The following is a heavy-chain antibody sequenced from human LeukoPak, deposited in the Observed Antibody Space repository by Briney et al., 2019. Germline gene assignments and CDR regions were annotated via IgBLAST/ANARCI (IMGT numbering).Heavy chain of an antibody. D-gene: IGHD2-15*01. Sequence: PSETLSLTCAVYGGSFSGYYWSWIRQPPGKGLEWIGYIYYSGSTYYNPSLKSRVTISVDTSKNQFSLKLSSVTAADTAVYYCASMLLGYCSGGSCYENWFDPWGQGTLVTVSS. CDR3: ASMLLGYCSGGSCYENWFDP. CDR1: GGSFSGYY. V-gene: IGHV4-34*09. J-gene: IGHJ5*02. CDR2: IYYSGST.